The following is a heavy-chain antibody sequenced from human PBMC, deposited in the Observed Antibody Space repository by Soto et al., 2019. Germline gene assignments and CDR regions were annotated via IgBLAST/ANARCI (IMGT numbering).Heavy chain of an antibody. CDR2: ISESGGST. V-gene: IGHV3-23*01. J-gene: IGHJ4*02. D-gene: IGHD6-13*01. CDR3: AKRSPYSSGWYSPIFDY. CDR1: GFTFSSYG. Sequence: GGSLRLSCAASGFTFSSYGMHWVRQAPGKGLEWVSVISESGGSTHYADSVRGRFTVSRDNSKNSLSLRMNSLRDEDTAVYFCAKRSPYSSGWYSPIFDYWGQGALVTVSS.